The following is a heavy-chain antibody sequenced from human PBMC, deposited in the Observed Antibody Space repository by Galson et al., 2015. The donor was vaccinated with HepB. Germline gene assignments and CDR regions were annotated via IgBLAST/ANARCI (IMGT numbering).Heavy chain of an antibody. J-gene: IGHJ1*01. CDR2: ISSNGGST. CDR3: VKEGIAAALYFQH. Sequence: SLRLSCAASGFTFSSYAMHWVRQAPGKGLEYVSAISSNGGSTYYADSVKGRFTISRDSSKNTLYLQMSSLRAEDTAVYYCVKEGIAAALYFQHWGQGTLVTVSS. D-gene: IGHD6-13*01. CDR1: GFTFSSYA. V-gene: IGHV3-64D*06.